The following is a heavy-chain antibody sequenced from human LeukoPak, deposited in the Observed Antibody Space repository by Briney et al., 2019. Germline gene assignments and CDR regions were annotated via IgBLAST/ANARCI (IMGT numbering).Heavy chain of an antibody. V-gene: IGHV3-30-3*01. CDR1: GFTFSSYA. CDR2: ISYDGSNK. CDR3: AREVVGHVDTARVLDY. J-gene: IGHJ4*02. D-gene: IGHD5-18*01. Sequence: PGGSQSLPCAASGFTFSSYAVHWVRQAPGKGLEWVAVISYDGSNKNYADSVKGRFTISRDNSKNTLYLQMNSVRAEDTAVYYCAREVVGHVDTARVLDYWGQGTRVTVSS.